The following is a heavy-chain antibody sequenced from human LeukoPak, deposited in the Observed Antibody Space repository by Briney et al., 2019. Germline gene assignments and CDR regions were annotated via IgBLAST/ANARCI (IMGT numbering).Heavy chain of an antibody. Sequence: GASVKVSCKAYGGTFSSYSISWVRQAPGQGLEWMGGIIPIFGTANYAQKFQGRVTITTDESTSTAYMELSSLRSEDTAVYYCARINDFWSGPDIFDYWGQGTLVTVSS. CDR1: GGTFSSYS. J-gene: IGHJ4*02. V-gene: IGHV1-69*05. CDR2: IIPIFGTA. CDR3: ARINDFWSGPDIFDY. D-gene: IGHD3-3*01.